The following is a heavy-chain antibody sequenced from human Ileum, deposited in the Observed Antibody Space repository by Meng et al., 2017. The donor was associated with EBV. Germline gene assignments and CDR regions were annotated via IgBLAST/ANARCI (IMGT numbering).Heavy chain of an antibody. V-gene: IGHV4-4*02. J-gene: IGHJ4*02. CDR1: CDSFSGSYL. CDR2: VYPSGTP. Sequence: VHVVEYGLRLVRPAGYLSLTCTVSCDSFSGSYLWSWVRQSPEKGLEWIGEVYPSGTPYYNPSLKSRVTISLDKSRNQFSLNLIHVTAADAAVYYCARDAFQYASGIPAHWGQGTLVTVSS. CDR3: ARDAFQYASGIPAH. D-gene: IGHD3-16*01.